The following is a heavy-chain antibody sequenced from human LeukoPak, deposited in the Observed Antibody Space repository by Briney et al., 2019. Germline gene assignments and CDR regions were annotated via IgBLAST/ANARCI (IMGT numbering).Heavy chain of an antibody. D-gene: IGHD3-10*01. CDR3: TRPGSYGDDAFDI. CDR1: GGSICSFY. CDR2: IYYSGST. V-gene: IGHV4-59*08. J-gene: IGHJ3*02. Sequence: SETLSLTCTVSGGSICSFYWSWIRQPPGRGLECIGYIYYSGSTNYNPSLKSRVTISVDTSKNQLSRKLSSVTAADTAVYYCTRPGSYGDDAFDIWGQGTMVTVSS.